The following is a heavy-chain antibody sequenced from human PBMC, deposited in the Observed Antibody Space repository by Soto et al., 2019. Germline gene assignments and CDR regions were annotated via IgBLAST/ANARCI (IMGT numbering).Heavy chain of an antibody. J-gene: IGHJ6*02. CDR2: IYYSGST. Sequence: QVQLQESGPGLVKPSQTLSLTCTVSGGSISSGGYYWSWIRQHPGKGLEWIGYIYYSGSTYYNPSRKSRVTISVDTSKNQFSLKLSSVTAADTAVYYCARDPPLGVGASDLGYYGMDVWGQGTTVTVSS. CDR3: ARDPPLGVGASDLGYYGMDV. D-gene: IGHD1-26*01. CDR1: GGSISSGGYY. V-gene: IGHV4-31*03.